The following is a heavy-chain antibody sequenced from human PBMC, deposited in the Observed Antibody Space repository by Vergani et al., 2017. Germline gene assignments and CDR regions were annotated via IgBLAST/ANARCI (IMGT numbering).Heavy chain of an antibody. D-gene: IGHD6-13*01. Sequence: QVQLVESGGGVVQPGRSLRLSCAASGFTFSSYGMHWVRQAPGKGLEWVAVISYDGSNKYYADSVKGRFTISRDNSKNTLYLQMNSLRAEDTAVYYCAKAEGIAAAGSSEYYYYYYMDVWGKGTTVTVYS. V-gene: IGHV3-30*18. CDR1: GFTFSSYG. CDR3: AKAEGIAAAGSSEYYYYYYMDV. J-gene: IGHJ6*03. CDR2: ISYDGSNK.